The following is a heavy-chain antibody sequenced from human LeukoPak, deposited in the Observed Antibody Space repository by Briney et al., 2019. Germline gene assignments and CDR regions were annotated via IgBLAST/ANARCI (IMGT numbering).Heavy chain of an antibody. J-gene: IGHJ6*03. CDR2: IYYSGST. CDR1: GGSISNYY. V-gene: IGHV4-59*01. Sequence: SETLSLTCTVSGGSISNYYWSWIRQPPGKGLEWIGYIYYSGSTNYNPSLKSRVTISVDTSKNQFSLKLSSVTAADTAVYYCASSKGYMDVWGKGTTVTVSS. CDR3: ASSKGYMDV.